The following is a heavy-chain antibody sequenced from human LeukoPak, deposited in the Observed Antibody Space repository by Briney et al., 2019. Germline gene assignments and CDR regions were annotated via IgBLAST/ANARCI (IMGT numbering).Heavy chain of an antibody. CDR3: ASGSAYYGSGSRLDY. CDR1: GFTFSSYS. CDR2: IKQDAVEE. D-gene: IGHD3-10*01. V-gene: IGHV3-7*01. J-gene: IGHJ4*02. Sequence: PGGSLRLSCAASGFTFSSYSMNWVRQAPGKGLEWVANIKQDAVEEFYVDSVKGRFTISRDNAKNTLYLQMNSLRADDTAIYYCASGSAYYGSGSRLDYWGQGTLVTVSS.